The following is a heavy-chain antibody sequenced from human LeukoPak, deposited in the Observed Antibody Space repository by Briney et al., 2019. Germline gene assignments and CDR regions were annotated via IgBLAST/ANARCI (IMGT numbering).Heavy chain of an antibody. V-gene: IGHV3-73*01. Sequence: GGSLRLSCAASGFTFSGSAMHWVRRASGKGLEWVGRIRSKANSYATAYAASVKGRFTISRDDSKNTAYLQMNSLKTEDTAVYYCTRPEVGDSSGWYFDYWGQGTLVTVSS. CDR1: GFTFSGSA. CDR2: IRSKANSYAT. J-gene: IGHJ4*02. CDR3: TRPEVGDSSGWYFDY. D-gene: IGHD6-19*01.